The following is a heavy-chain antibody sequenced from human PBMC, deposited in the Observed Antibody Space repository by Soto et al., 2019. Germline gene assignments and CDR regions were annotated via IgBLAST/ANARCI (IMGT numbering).Heavy chain of an antibody. V-gene: IGHV4-34*01. CDR1: GGSFTAYY. CDR3: GTFGRVCLVRGDTIPDTLYYGLDV. Sequence: LEIRSLAYGVYGGSFTAYYWRWIRQPPGKGVEFIGEINHSASTNYSPSLKSRVTISVDTSKNQFSLKLSSVNAAGTAEYDCGTFGRVCLVRGDTIPDTLYYGLDVWGRGSTVAVS. CDR2: INHSAST. J-gene: IGHJ6*02. D-gene: IGHD3-10*01.